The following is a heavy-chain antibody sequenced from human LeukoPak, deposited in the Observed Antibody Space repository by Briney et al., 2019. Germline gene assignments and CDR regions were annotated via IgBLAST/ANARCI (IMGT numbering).Heavy chain of an antibody. CDR2: VWPDDSDT. V-gene: IGHV5-51*01. Sequence: GESLKISCKASGYTFTDYWIGWVRQMPGKGLEWMGIVWPDDSDTRYSSSFQGQVTISADKSTTTAYLQWSSLKASDTAMYYCARRAVEMATIDYWGQGTLVTVSS. CDR3: ARRAVEMATIDY. CDR1: GYTFTDYW. D-gene: IGHD5-24*01. J-gene: IGHJ4*02.